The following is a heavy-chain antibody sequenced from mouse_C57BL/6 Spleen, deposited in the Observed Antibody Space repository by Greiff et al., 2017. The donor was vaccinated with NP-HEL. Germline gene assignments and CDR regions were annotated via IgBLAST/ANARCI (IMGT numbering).Heavy chain of an antibody. D-gene: IGHD1-1*01. Sequence: QVHVKQPGAELVKPGASVKLSCKASGYTFTSYWMHWVKQRPGRGLEWIGRIDPNSGGTKYNEKFKSKATLTVDKPSSTAYMQLSSLTSEDTAVYYCASNCGSSYPFAYWGQGTLVTVSA. CDR1: GYTFTSYW. CDR2: IDPNSGGT. J-gene: IGHJ3*01. V-gene: IGHV1-72*01. CDR3: ASNCGSSYPFAY.